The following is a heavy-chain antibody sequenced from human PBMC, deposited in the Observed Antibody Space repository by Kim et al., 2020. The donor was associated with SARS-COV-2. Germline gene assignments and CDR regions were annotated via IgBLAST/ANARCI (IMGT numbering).Heavy chain of an antibody. Sequence: GGSLTLSCAASGFTFSSYAMSWVRQAPGKGLEWVSAISGSGGSTYYADSVKGRFTISRDNSKNTLYLQMNSLRAEDTAVYYCAKLYCSSTSCPLDYWGQGTLVTVSS. D-gene: IGHD2-2*01. CDR1: GFTFSSYA. CDR2: ISGSGGST. CDR3: AKLYCSSTSCPLDY. J-gene: IGHJ4*02. V-gene: IGHV3-23*01.